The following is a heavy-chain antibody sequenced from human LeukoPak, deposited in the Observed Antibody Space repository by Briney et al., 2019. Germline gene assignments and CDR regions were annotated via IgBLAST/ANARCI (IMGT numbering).Heavy chain of an antibody. CDR1: GYTFITYV. J-gene: IGHJ5*02. CDR2: LNAGNGLT. D-gene: IGHD5-18*01. Sequence: ASVKVSCKASGYTFITYVMHWVRQAPGQRLEWMGWLNAGNGLTKYSQKFQGRVTVTRDTSASTAYMELSSLRSEDTAVYYCARCGYSDGWSCDHWGQGTLVTVSS. V-gene: IGHV1-3*01. CDR3: ARCGYSDGWSCDH.